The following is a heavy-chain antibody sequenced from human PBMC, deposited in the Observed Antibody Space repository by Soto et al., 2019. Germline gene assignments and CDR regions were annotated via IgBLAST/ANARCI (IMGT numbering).Heavy chain of an antibody. CDR1: GGSISSSNW. D-gene: IGHD2-2*01. Sequence: LSLTCAVSGGSISSSNWWSWVRQPPGKGLEWIGEIYHSGSTNYNPSLKSRVTISVDKSKNQFSLKLSSVTAADTAVYYCAALSFSSTSFGNWFDPWGQGTLVTVSS. J-gene: IGHJ5*02. V-gene: IGHV4-4*02. CDR3: AALSFSSTSFGNWFDP. CDR2: IYHSGST.